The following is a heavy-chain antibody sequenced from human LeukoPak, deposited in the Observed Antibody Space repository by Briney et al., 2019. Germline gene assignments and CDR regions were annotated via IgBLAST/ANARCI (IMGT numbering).Heavy chain of an antibody. D-gene: IGHD5-12*01. CDR3: ARDRGGIVATIDNWFDP. Sequence: SVKVSCKASGGTFSSYAISWVRQAPGQGLEWMGRIIPILGIANYAQKFQGRVTITADKSTSTAYMELSSLRSEDTAVYYCARDRGGIVATIDNWFDPWGQGTLVTVSS. CDR1: GGTFSSYA. CDR2: IIPILGIA. J-gene: IGHJ5*02. V-gene: IGHV1-69*04.